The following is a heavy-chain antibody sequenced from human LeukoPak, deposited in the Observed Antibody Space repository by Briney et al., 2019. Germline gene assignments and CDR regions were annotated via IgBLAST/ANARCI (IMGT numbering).Heavy chain of an antibody. V-gene: IGHV3-11*04. Sequence: PGGSLRLSCAASGCTFRNYYMTWFRQAPGKGLEWVSYISASGATIYYGDSVRGRFTISRDNAKNSLYLDMNTLKAEDTAVYYCARDPSWEILSYFDYWGQGTLVTASS. CDR1: GCTFRNYY. J-gene: IGHJ4*02. CDR3: ARDPSWEILSYFDY. D-gene: IGHD1-26*01. CDR2: ISASGATI.